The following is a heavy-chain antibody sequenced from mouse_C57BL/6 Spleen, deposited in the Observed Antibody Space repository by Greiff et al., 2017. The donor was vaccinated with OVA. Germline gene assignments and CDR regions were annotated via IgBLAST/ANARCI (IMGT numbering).Heavy chain of an antibody. CDR2: IHPSDSDT. J-gene: IGHJ4*01. D-gene: IGHD1-1*01. CDR3: AILDYGSSYEEAMDY. Sequence: QVQLKQPGAELVKPGASVKVSCKASGYTFTSYWMHWVKQRPGQGLEWIGRIHPSDSDTNYNQKLKGKATLTVDKSSSTAYMQLSSLTSEDSAVYYCAILDYGSSYEEAMDYWGQGTSVTVSS. V-gene: IGHV1-74*01. CDR1: GYTFTSYW.